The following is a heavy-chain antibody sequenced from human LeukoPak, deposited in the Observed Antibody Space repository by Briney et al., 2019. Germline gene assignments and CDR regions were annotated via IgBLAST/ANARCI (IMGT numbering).Heavy chain of an antibody. J-gene: IGHJ3*02. CDR1: GFTVSSNY. V-gene: IGHV3-21*01. CDR2: ISSSSSYI. Sequence: PGGSLRLSCAASGFTVSSNYMSWVRQAPGKGLEWVSSISSSSSYIYYADSVKGRFTISRDNAKNSLYLQMNSLRAEDTAVYYCARQRGSGAFDIWGQGTMVTVSS. CDR3: ARQRGSGAFDI. D-gene: IGHD3-10*01.